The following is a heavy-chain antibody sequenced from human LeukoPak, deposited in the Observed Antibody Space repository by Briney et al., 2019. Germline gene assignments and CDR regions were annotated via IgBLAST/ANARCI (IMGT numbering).Heavy chain of an antibody. CDR2: IYHSGST. J-gene: IGHJ4*02. V-gene: IGHV4-39*07. Sequence: SQTLSLTCTVSGGSISSGSYYWGWIRQPPGKGLEWIGSIYHSGSTYYNPSLESRVTISVDTSKNQSSLKLSSVTAADTAVYYCASQEMATTPVFDYWGQGTLVTVSS. CDR3: ASQEMATTPVFDY. CDR1: GGSISSGSYY. D-gene: IGHD5-24*01.